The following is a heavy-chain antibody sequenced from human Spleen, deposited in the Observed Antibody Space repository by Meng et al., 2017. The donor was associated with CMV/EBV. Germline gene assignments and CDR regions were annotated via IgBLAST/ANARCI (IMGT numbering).Heavy chain of an antibody. V-gene: IGHV4-59*01. Sequence: GSLRLSCSVSGGSISSYYWSWMRQPPGRGLEWIGYIYYSGNTNYNPSLKSRVTISTDRSKNQFSLKLRSVTAADTAVYYCARLEGFGVVRRTNWFDPWGQGTLVTVS. CDR1: GGSISSYY. J-gene: IGHJ5*02. D-gene: IGHD2-2*01. CDR2: IYYSGNT. CDR3: ARLEGFGVVRRTNWFDP.